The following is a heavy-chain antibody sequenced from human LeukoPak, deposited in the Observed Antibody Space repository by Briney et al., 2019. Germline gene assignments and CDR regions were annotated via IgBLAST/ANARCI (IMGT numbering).Heavy chain of an antibody. Sequence: ASVKVSCKASGGTFSSYAISRVRQAPGQGLEWMGGIIPIFGTANYAQKFQGRVTITTDESTSTAYMELSSLRSEDTAVYYCARTSGSYYGDFDYWGQGTLVTVSS. V-gene: IGHV1-69*05. CDR2: IIPIFGTA. CDR3: ARTSGSYYGDFDY. J-gene: IGHJ4*02. D-gene: IGHD1-26*01. CDR1: GGTFSSYA.